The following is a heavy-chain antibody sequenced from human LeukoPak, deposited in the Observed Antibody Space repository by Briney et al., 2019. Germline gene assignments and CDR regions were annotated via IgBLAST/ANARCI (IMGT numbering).Heavy chain of an antibody. CDR3: ARRITSSGWYRDDY. Sequence: SETLSLTCTVSGDSINSYYRSWIRQPPGKGLERIGHIFCSGSTNYNPSLKSRVTISIDTSKNQFSLKLSSVTAADTAVYYCARRITSSGWYRDDYWGQGTLVTVSS. J-gene: IGHJ4*02. CDR1: GDSINSYY. D-gene: IGHD6-19*01. CDR2: IFCSGST. V-gene: IGHV4-59*08.